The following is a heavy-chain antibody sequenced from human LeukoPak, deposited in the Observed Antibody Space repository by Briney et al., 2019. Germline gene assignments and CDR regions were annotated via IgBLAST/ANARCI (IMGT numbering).Heavy chain of an antibody. D-gene: IGHD2-15*01. CDR1: GGSISSSSYY. CDR3: AKGRLHEATVIDY. CDR2: IYYSGGT. Sequence: SETLSLTCTVSGGSISSSSYYWGWIRQPPGKGLEWIGSIYYSGGTYYNPPLKSRVTISVDTSKNQFSLNLNSVTAADTAVYYCAKGRLHEATVIDYWGQGTLVTVSS. J-gene: IGHJ4*02. V-gene: IGHV4-39*07.